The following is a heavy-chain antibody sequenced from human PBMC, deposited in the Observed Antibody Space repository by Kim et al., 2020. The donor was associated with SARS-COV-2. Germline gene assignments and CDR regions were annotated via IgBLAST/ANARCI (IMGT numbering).Heavy chain of an antibody. D-gene: IGHD6-6*01. CDR3: AREGSARASDY. CDR1: GYTFTSYA. J-gene: IGHJ4*02. Sequence: ASVKVSCKASGYTFTSYAMHWGRQAPGQRLEWMGWINAGNGNTKYSQKFQGRVTITRDTSASTAYMELSSLRSEDTAVYYCAREGSARASDYWGQGTLVTVSS. V-gene: IGHV1-3*01. CDR2: INAGNGNT.